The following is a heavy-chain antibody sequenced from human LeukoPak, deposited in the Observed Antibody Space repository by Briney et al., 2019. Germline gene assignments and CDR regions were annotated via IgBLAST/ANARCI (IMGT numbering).Heavy chain of an antibody. CDR1: GFIFRSFG. J-gene: IGHJ4*02. D-gene: IGHD1-26*01. Sequence: GGSLRLSCAASGFIFRSFGFHWVRQAPGKGVEWLAIFSFETNHIYYTHSVKGRFTISGHESKNTLYLQMNSLRSDDTALYYCARDPLRRGTSYLDNWGQGTLVTVAS. CDR2: FSFETNHI. CDR3: ARDPLRRGTSYLDN. V-gene: IGHV3-30*03.